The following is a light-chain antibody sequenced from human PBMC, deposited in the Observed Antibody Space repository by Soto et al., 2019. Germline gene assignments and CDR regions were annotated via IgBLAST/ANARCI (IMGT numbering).Light chain of an antibody. CDR2: SAS. CDR3: PQLNSYPVT. V-gene: IGKV1-9*01. CDR1: QGISSD. J-gene: IGKJ5*01. Sequence: QLTQSSTSPSASVGDKVTITFRASQGISSDLAWYQQKPGKAPKLLIYSASTLQNGVPSRFSGSGSGTDFTLTISGLQPEDFATYYCPQLNSYPVTFGQGTRLEIK.